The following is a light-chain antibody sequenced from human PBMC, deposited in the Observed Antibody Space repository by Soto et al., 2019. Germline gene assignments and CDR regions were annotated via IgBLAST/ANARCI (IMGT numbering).Light chain of an antibody. V-gene: IGKV1-6*02. Sequence: AIQMTQSPSSLSAAVVDRVTITCRASQDIRNELGWYQQKPGKAPNLLIYAASSLHTGVPSRFSGSGSGSYFTLTISGLQPDDFATYYCLQDYNYPRTFGRGTKVEVK. CDR2: AAS. CDR3: LQDYNYPRT. CDR1: QDIRNE. J-gene: IGKJ1*01.